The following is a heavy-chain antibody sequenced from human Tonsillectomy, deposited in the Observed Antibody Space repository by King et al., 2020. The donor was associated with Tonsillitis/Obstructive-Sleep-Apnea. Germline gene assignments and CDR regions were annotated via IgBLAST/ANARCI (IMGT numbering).Heavy chain of an antibody. CDR3: ARHSYYSDSSGYYLYFQH. V-gene: IGHV4-59*08. CDR2: IYYSGST. Sequence: VQLQESGPGLVKPSETLSLTCTVSGGSISSYYWSWIRQPPGKGLEWIGYIYYSGSTNYNPSLKSRVTISVDTSKNQFSLKLSSVTAADTAVYYCARHSYYSDSSGYYLYFQHWGQGTLVTVSS. J-gene: IGHJ1*01. CDR1: GGSISSYY. D-gene: IGHD3-22*01.